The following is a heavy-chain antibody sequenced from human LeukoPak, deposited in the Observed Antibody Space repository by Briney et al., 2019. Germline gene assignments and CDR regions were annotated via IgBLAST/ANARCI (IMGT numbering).Heavy chain of an antibody. CDR2: ISYDGSNK. CDR3: AKDGVVVVPAAGYFDY. J-gene: IGHJ4*02. D-gene: IGHD2-2*01. CDR1: GFTFSRSG. V-gene: IGHV3-30*18. Sequence: GGSLRLSCAASGFTFSRSGMHWVRQAPGKGLEWVAVISYDGSNKYYADSVKGRFTISRDNSKNTLYLQMNSLRAEDTAVYYCAKDGVVVVPAAGYFDYWGQGTLVTVSS.